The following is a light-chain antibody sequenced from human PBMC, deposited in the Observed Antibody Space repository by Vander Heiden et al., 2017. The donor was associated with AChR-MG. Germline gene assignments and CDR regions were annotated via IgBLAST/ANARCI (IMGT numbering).Light chain of an antibody. CDR2: TNT. Sequence: QSVLTQPPSVSGAPAQRVTISCTGSSANIGAGYYVHWYQQLPGTAPRLLIYTNTNRPAGVPDRFSGSKSGTSASLAITGLQAEDEADYYCQSYDGSLGAFYGVGTGTKVTGL. CDR3: QSYDGSLGAFYG. CDR1: SANIGAGYY. V-gene: IGLV1-40*01. J-gene: IGLJ1*01.